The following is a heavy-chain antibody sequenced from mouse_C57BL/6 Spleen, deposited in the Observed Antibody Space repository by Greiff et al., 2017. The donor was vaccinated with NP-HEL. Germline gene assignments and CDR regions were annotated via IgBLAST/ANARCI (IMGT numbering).Heavy chain of an antibody. CDR1: GFSLSTSGMG. D-gene: IGHD2-4*01. J-gene: IGHJ3*01. Sequence: QITLKECGPGILQSSQTLSLTCSFSGFSLSTSGMGVSWIRQPSGKGLEWLAHIYWDDDKRYNPSLKSRLTISKDTSRNQVFLKITSVDTADTATYYCARSPDDYGAWFAYWGQGTLVTVSA. CDR3: ARSPDDYGAWFAY. V-gene: IGHV8-12*01. CDR2: IYWDDDK.